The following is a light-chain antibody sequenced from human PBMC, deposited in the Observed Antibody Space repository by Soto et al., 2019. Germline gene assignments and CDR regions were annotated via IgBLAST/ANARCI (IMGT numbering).Light chain of an antibody. J-gene: IGKJ1*01. CDR3: QQSFEWPPVT. CDR2: GAS. Sequence: VMTQSPATLSASLGDRATLSCWASETVATNLAWYQQKPGQAPRLLISGASTRAAGISDRFRGSGSGTEFTLTISSLRSEDSAIYYCQQSFEWPPVTFGQGTKVEI. CDR1: ETVATN. V-gene: IGKV3-15*01.